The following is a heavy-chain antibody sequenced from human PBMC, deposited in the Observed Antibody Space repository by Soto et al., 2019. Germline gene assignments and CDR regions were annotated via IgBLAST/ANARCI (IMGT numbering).Heavy chain of an antibody. V-gene: IGHV1-69*12. CDR3: ARVVTVVKSFHYWYFDL. D-gene: IGHD2-15*01. J-gene: IGHJ2*01. CDR2: IIHILGTA. CDR1: GGTFSSYA. Sequence: QVQLVQSGAEVKKPGSSVKVSCKAYGGTFSSYAISWVRQAPGQGLEGMGGIIHILGTAKYAQKFQGRVTITADASTSTASMELSSLRTQDTAVYYCARVVTVVKSFHYWYFDLWGRGTLVTVSS.